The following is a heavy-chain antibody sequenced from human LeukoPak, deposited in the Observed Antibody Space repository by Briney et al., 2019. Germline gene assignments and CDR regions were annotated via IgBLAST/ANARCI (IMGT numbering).Heavy chain of an antibody. Sequence: GGSLRLSCAASGFTFSSYAMHWVRQAPGKGLEWVAVISYDGSNKYYADSVKGRFTISRDNSKNTLYLQMNSLRAEDTAVYYCAKERIATTPGYYMDVWGKGTTVTVSS. D-gene: IGHD6-13*01. CDR1: GFTFSSYA. V-gene: IGHV3-30-3*01. J-gene: IGHJ6*03. CDR2: ISYDGSNK. CDR3: AKERIATTPGYYMDV.